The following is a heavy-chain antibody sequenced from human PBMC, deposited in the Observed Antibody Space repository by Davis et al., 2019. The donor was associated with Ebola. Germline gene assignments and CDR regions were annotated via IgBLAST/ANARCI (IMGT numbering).Heavy chain of an antibody. V-gene: IGHV3-30-3*01. CDR3: ARDSRGGGVTSKQLQH. CDR2: IACDGSTE. D-gene: IGHD2-8*02. CDR1: GFTFSNYA. J-gene: IGHJ1*01. Sequence: PGGSLRLSCAASGFTFSNYAMDWVRQAPGKGLEWVAVIACDGSTEYSGDSVKGRFTIPRDNSKNMVYLQMNSLRAEDTAVYYCARDSRGGGVTSKQLQHWGQGTLVTVSS.